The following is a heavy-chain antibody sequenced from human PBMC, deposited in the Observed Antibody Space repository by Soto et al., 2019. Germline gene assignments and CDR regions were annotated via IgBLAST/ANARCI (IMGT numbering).Heavy chain of an antibody. J-gene: IGHJ6*02. Sequence: QVQLVQSGAEVKKPGASVKVSCKASGSNFPTFDINWVRQATGQGLEWMGWININSGNTAYAQKYQGRFTMTRNTSISTVYMELSSLRSDDTAAYYCSKGYDMDVWGQGTTVIVSS. CDR1: GSNFPTFD. V-gene: IGHV1-8*01. CDR3: SKGYDMDV. CDR2: ININSGNT.